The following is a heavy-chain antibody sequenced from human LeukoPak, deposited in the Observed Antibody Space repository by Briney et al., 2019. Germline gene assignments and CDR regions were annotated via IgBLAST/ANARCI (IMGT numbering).Heavy chain of an antibody. D-gene: IGHD4-17*01. CDR1: GFTFSSYV. V-gene: IGHV3-23*01. CDR3: AKSYFTYGSDAFDV. Sequence: GGSLRLSCAASGFTFSSYVMHWVRQAPGKGLEWVATTYGDGITTNYADSARGRFAISRVNSKNTLSLQMNSLRAEDTAIYYCAKSYFTYGSDAFDVWGQGTMVIVSS. CDR2: TYGDGITT. J-gene: IGHJ3*01.